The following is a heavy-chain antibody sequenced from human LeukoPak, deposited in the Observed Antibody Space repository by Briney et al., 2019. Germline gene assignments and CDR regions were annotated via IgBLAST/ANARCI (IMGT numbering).Heavy chain of an antibody. CDR1: GFTFSSYA. V-gene: IGHV3-23*01. J-gene: IGHJ5*01. D-gene: IGHD3-16*02. CDR3: AKVEDSLFYDS. CDR2: VSGRGGST. Sequence: GGSLRLSCAASGFTFSSYAMSWVRQAPGKGLEWASAVSGRGGSTFYADSVKGRFTISRDNSKNTLYLQMNSLRAEDTAVFYCAKVEDSLFYDSWGQGTLVTVSS.